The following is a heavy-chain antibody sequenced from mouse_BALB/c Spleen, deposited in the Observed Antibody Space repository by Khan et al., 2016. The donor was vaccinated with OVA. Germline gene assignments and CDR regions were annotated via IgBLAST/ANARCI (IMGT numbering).Heavy chain of an antibody. D-gene: IGHD1-2*01. V-gene: IGHV1S41*01. CDR2: IAPGSGST. CDR1: GYTFTSYW. J-gene: IGHJ4*01. Sequence: DMVKPGASVKLSCKASGYTFTSYWINWIKQRPGQGLEWIGRIAPGSGSTNYNETFKGKATLTVDTSSSTAYSQISSLSSEDSAVYFCARSNYGGRSLYALDYWGQGTSVTVSS. CDR3: ARSNYGGRSLYALDY.